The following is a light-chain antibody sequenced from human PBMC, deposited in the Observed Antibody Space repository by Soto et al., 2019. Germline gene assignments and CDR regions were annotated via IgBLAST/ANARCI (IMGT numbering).Light chain of an antibody. V-gene: IGLV2-14*01. CDR1: RSDNGASNS. J-gene: IGLJ1*01. CDR3: ISYKTDDTFV. Sequence: QSVLTQPASVSGCPGQSSTISCSGTRSDNGASNSVSWYQHLPGRSPTLIIYEATNRPSGVSERFSGSKAGDTASLTISGLQADDEAEYFCISYKTDDTFVFGSGTKV. CDR2: EAT.